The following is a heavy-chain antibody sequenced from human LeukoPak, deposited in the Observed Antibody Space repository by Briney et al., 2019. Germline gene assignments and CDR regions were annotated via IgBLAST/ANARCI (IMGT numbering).Heavy chain of an antibody. D-gene: IGHD3-10*01. Sequence: SETLSLTCTVSGGSISSARYYRGWIRQPPGKGLECIGTIYYSGSTYYNPSLKSRVIISVDTSKNQFALTVSSVTAADTAIYYCARHQFYGSGSYYFDYWGQGTLVTVSS. CDR1: GGSISSARYY. V-gene: IGHV4-39*01. J-gene: IGHJ4*02. CDR2: IYYSGST. CDR3: ARHQFYGSGSYYFDY.